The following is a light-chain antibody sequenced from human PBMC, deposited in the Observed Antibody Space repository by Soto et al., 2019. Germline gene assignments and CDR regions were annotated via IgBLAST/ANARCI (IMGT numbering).Light chain of an antibody. CDR3: SSYTSSSTLYV. CDR2: EVN. Sequence: QSVLTQRASVSGSPRQSITISCTGASSDVGSYTYVSWYQQHPGKAPKLMIYEVNNRPSGVSNRFSGSKSGNTASLTISGLQAEDEADYYCSSYTSSSTLYVFGTGTKVTVL. CDR1: SSDVGSYTY. J-gene: IGLJ1*01. V-gene: IGLV2-14*01.